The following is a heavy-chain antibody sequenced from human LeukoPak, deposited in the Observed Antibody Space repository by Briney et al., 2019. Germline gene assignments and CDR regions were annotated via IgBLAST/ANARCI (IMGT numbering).Heavy chain of an antibody. D-gene: IGHD2-15*01. CDR1: GFTFSSYS. J-gene: IGHJ4*02. Sequence: GGSLRLSCAASGFTFSSYSMNWVRQAPGKGLEWVSYISTSSNTIYYADSVKGRFTISRDNAKNSLYLQMNSLRAEDTAVYYCARGDCSGGSCYLSLTTIDYWGRGTLVTVSS. CDR2: ISTSSNTI. CDR3: ARGDCSGGSCYLSLTTIDY. V-gene: IGHV3-48*01.